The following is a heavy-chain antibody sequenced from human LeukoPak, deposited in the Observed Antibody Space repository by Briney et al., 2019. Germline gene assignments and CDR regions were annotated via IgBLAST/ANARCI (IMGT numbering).Heavy chain of an antibody. J-gene: IGHJ6*02. CDR2: MNPNSGYT. V-gene: IGHV1-8*01. CDR3: ARGGTYCSSSSCYMGYYEFNGMDV. CDR1: GYSLTSHD. D-gene: IGHD2-2*02. Sequence: WASVKVSCKAFGYSLTSHDIHWVRQASGQGLECMGWMNPNSGYTEYAQEFEGRVSMTRNTAINTAYLEVASLRSEDTVVYYWARGGTYCSSSSCYMGYYEFNGMDVWGQGTTVTVSS.